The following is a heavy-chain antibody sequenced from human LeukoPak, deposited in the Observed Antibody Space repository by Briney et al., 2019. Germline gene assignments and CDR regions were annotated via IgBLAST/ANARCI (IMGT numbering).Heavy chain of an antibody. V-gene: IGHV3-21*06. D-gene: IGHD3-16*01. J-gene: IGHJ5*02. Sequence: KAGGSLRLSCAASGFTFVGYTMNWVRQPPGKGLEWVSSINPSGTSTYHALSVKGRFTISRDNAKNSLFMQMNSLRDEDTAVYYCVRDFLGESGAGGPWGRGTQVTVSS. CDR3: VRDFLGESGAGGP. CDR1: GFTFVGYT. CDR2: INPSGTST.